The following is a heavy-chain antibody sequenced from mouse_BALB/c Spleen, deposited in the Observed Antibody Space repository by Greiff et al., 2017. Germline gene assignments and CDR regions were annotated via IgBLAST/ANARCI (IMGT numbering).Heavy chain of an antibody. J-gene: IGHJ2*01. D-gene: IGHD2-13*01. V-gene: IGHV1-4*02. CDR3: ARDVGEDYFDY. Sequence: QVQLQQSAAELARPGASVKMSCKASGYTFTSYTMHWVKQRPGQGLEWIGYINPSSGYTEYNQKFKDKTTLTADKSSSTAYMQLSSLTSEDSAVYYCARDVGEDYFDYWGQGTTLTVSS. CDR1: GYTFTSYT. CDR2: INPSSGYT.